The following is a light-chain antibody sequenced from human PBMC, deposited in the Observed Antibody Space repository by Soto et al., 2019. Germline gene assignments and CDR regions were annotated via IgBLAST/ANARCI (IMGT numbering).Light chain of an antibody. V-gene: IGLV1-40*01. Sequence: QSVLTQPPSVSGAPGQRVTISCTGSSSNIGAGYDVHWYQQLPGTAPKLLIYGNSNRPSGVPDRFSGSKCGTSASLAITGLQAEDEADYYCQSYDSSLRGVFGGGTKLTVL. CDR3: QSYDSSLRGV. CDR2: GNS. CDR1: SSNIGAGYD. J-gene: IGLJ2*01.